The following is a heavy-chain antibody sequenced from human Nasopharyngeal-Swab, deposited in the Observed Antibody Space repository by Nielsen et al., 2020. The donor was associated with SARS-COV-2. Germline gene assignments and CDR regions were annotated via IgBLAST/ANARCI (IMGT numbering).Heavy chain of an antibody. CDR3: ARANHCSSTSCYAGARMYYYYMDV. V-gene: IGHV1-69*13. CDR2: IIPIFGTA. D-gene: IGHD2-2*01. Sequence: SVKVSCKASGGTFSSYAISWVRQAPGQGLEWMGGIIPIFGTANYAQKFQGRVTITADESTSTAHMELSSLRSEDTAVYYCARANHCSSTSCYAGARMYYYYMDVWGKGTTVTVSS. J-gene: IGHJ6*03. CDR1: GGTFSSYA.